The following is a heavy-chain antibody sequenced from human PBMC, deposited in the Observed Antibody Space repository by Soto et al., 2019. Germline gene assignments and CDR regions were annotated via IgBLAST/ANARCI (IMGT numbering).Heavy chain of an antibody. CDR2: ISAYNGNT. J-gene: IGHJ4*02. V-gene: IGHV1-18*01. CDR1: GYTFTSYG. Sequence: ASVKVSCKASGYTFTSYGISWVRQAPGQGLEWMGWISAYNGNTNYAQKLQGRVTMTTDTSTSTAYMELRSLRSDDTAVYYCARDRGEYSGYDSGTTGYWGQGTLVTVSS. D-gene: IGHD5-12*01. CDR3: ARDRGEYSGYDSGTTGY.